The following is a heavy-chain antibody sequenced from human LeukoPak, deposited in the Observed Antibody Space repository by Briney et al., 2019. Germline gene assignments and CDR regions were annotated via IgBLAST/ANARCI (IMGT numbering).Heavy chain of an antibody. J-gene: IGHJ4*02. CDR3: ARQYYYDSSGYSQGY. D-gene: IGHD3-22*01. Sequence: ASVTVSCKASGYTFTGYYMHWVRQAPGQGLEWMGRINPNSGGTNYAQKFQDRVTMTRDTSINTAYMELSRLGSDDTAVYYCARQYYYDSSGYSQGYWGQGTLVTVSS. V-gene: IGHV1-2*06. CDR2: INPNSGGT. CDR1: GYTFTGYY.